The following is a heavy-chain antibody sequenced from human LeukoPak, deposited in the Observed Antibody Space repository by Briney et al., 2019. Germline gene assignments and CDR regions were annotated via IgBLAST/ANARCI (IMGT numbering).Heavy chain of an antibody. CDR3: ARDPPVTTVTYDY. CDR1: GFTFSNYW. J-gene: IGHJ4*02. V-gene: IGHV3-7*01. D-gene: IGHD4-11*01. CDR2: IKEDGGEK. Sequence: GGSQRLSCAASGFTFSNYWMSWVRQAPGKGLEWVANIKEDGGEKFYVDSVKGRFTISRDNAKNSLHLQMNSLRAEDTAVYYCARDPPVTTVTYDYWGQGTLVTVSS.